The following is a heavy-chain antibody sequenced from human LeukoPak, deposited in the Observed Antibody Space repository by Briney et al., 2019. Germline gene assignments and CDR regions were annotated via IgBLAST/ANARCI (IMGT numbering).Heavy chain of an antibody. CDR1: GGSISNYY. CDR2: MYYSGST. J-gene: IGHJ3*01. Sequence: PSETLSPTCTVSGGSISNYYWSWIRQPPGKGLEWIGYMYYSGSTNYNPSLESRVTISGDTSKNQFSLKLTSVTAADTAVYYCARSPCTSASCPRRNVFDVWGQGTMVTVSS. D-gene: IGHD2-2*01. V-gene: IGHV4-59*08. CDR3: ARSPCTSASCPRRNVFDV.